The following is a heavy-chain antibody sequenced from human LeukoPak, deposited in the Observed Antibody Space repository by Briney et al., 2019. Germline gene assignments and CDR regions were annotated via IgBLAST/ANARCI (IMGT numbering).Heavy chain of an antibody. D-gene: IGHD5-24*01. CDR2: IYYSGST. J-gene: IGHJ4*02. V-gene: IGHV4-59*01. Sequence: SETLSLTCTVSGGSISSYYWSWIRQPPGKGLGWIGYIYYSGSTNYNPSLKSRVTISVDTSKNQFSLKLSSVTAADTAVYYCARGGYMDYFDYWGQGTLVTVSS. CDR3: ARGGYMDYFDY. CDR1: GGSISSYY.